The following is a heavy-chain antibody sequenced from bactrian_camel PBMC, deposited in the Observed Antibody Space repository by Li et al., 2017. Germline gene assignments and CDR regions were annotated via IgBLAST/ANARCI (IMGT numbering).Heavy chain of an antibody. J-gene: IGHJ4*01. CDR3: AADDFGRCRAGEYSY. D-gene: IGHD1*01. V-gene: IGHV3S31*01. CDR2: TYIGGQGT. CDR1: EVTANINC. Sequence: VQLVESGGGSVQPGGSHRLSCAASEVTANINCLGWFRQAPGKAREGVAATYIGGQGTYYRDSVKDRFTISKDHAENTLYLQMNSLKPEDTATYYCAADDFGRCRAGEYSYWGQGTQVTVS.